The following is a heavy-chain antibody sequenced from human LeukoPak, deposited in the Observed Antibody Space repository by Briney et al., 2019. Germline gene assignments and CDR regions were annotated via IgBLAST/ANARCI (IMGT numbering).Heavy chain of an antibody. CDR3: AKDRGYSYGYFDY. D-gene: IGHD5-18*01. J-gene: IGHJ4*02. CDR1: RFTFSSYG. Sequence: GESLRLSCAASRFTFSSYGMHWVRQAPGDGLEWVALISYVGSNKYYTDSVKGRFTISRDNSKNTLYLQMDSLRAEDTAVYYCAKDRGYSYGYFDYWGQGTLVTVSS. V-gene: IGHV3-30*18. CDR2: ISYVGSNK.